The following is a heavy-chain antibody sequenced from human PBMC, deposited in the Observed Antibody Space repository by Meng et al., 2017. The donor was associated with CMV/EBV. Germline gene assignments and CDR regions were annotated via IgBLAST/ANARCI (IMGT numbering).Heavy chain of an antibody. CDR1: GLTLSSYA. Sequence: GGSLRPSCEALGLTLSSYAMHWVRQAPGKGLEWVAVISYDGSNKYYADSVKGRFTISRDNSKNTLYLQMNSLRAEDTAVYYCAREPTEHIVVVIAILTYDMDVWGQGTTVTVSS. V-gene: IGHV3-30*04. CDR3: AREPTEHIVVVIAILTYDMDV. D-gene: IGHD2-21*01. J-gene: IGHJ6*02. CDR2: ISYDGSNK.